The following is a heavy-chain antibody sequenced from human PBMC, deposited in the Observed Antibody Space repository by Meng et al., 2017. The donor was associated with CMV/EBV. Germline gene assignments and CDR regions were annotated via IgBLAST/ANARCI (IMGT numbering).Heavy chain of an antibody. CDR1: GFTFSSYE. J-gene: IGHJ6*02. Sequence: GGSLRLSCAASGFTFSSYEMNWVRQAPGKGLEWVAVISYDGSNKYYADSVKGRFTISRDNSKNTLYLQMNSLRAEDTAVYYCARESLSGFGELLWGVLGMDVWGQGTTVTVSS. D-gene: IGHD3-10*01. CDR3: ARESLSGFGELLWGVLGMDV. CDR2: ISYDGSNK. V-gene: IGHV3-30*04.